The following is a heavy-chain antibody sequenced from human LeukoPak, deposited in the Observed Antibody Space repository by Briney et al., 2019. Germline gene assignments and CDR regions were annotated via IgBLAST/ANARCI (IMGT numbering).Heavy chain of an antibody. J-gene: IGHJ4*02. Sequence: GGSLRLSCAASGFTFNLYGMHWVRQAPGKGLEWVAFIRNDGSNEHYGDSVKGRFTISRDNSKNTMYLQVNSLGAEDTALYYCVKDSGYNLGYGFDYWGRGTLVTVSS. CDR3: VKDSGYNLGYGFDY. CDR1: GFTFNLYG. CDR2: IRNDGSNE. D-gene: IGHD5-18*01. V-gene: IGHV3-30*02.